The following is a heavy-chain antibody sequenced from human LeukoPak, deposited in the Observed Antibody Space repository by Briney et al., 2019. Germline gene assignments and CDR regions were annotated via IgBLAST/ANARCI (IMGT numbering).Heavy chain of an antibody. CDR1: GYGFTNYW. D-gene: IGHD4-17*01. CDR2: IYPADSDT. J-gene: IGHJ6*02. CDR3: ARSGDHYGMDV. Sequence: GESLQISCQGSGYGFTNYWIGWVRPMPGKGLEWMGFIYPADSDTRYSPSFQGQVTISADKSISTAYLQWSGLKASDTAMYYCARSGDHYGMDVWGQGTTVTVSS. V-gene: IGHV5-51*01.